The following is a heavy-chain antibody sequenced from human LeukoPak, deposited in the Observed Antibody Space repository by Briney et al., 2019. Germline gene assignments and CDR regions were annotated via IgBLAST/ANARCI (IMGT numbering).Heavy chain of an antibody. V-gene: IGHV1-18*01. J-gene: IGHJ4*02. D-gene: IGHD3-22*01. CDR3: ARDRHYYESDSYFYYFED. CDR1: GYTFTSYG. Sequence: ASVKVSCKASGYTFTSYGISWVRQAPGQGLEWMGWISAYNGNTNYAQKLQGRVTMTTDTSTSTAYMELRSLRSDDTAVYYCARDRHYYESDSYFYYFEDWGQGTLVSVSS. CDR2: ISAYNGNT.